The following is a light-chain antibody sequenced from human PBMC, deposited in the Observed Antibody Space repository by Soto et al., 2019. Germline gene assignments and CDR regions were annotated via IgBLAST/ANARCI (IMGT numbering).Light chain of an antibody. CDR3: TSFTTTNIWV. CDR2: EVN. J-gene: IGLJ3*02. Sequence: QSALTQPASVSGSPGQSITISCTGTSSDVGLYNLVSWYQQHPGKAPKLMIYEVNKRPSGVSSRFSGSKSGNTASLTISGLRAEDEADYYCTSFTTTNIWVFGGGTKVTVL. V-gene: IGLV2-14*02. CDR1: SSDVGLYNL.